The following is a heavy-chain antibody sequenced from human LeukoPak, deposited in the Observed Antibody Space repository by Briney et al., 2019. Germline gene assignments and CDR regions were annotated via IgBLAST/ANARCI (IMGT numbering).Heavy chain of an antibody. V-gene: IGHV4-39*07. CDR3: ASRSFDDSSGLD. J-gene: IGHJ4*02. CDR2: IYYSGST. Sequence: SETLSLTCTVSGGSISSSSYYWGWIRQPPGKGLEWIGSIYYSGSTYYNPSLKSRVTISVDTSKNQFSLKLSSVTAADTAVYYCASRSFDDSSGLDWGQGTLVTVSS. CDR1: GGSISSSSYY. D-gene: IGHD3-22*01.